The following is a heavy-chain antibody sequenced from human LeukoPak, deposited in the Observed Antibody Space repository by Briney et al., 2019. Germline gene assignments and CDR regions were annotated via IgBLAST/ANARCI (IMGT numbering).Heavy chain of an antibody. CDR2: ISYDGSNK. Sequence: PGRSLRLSCAASGFTFSSYAMHWVRQAPGKGLEWVAVISYDGSNKYYADSVKGRFTISRDNSKNTLYLQMNSLRAEDTAVYYCAKDRGWRSVVYYFDYWGQGTLVTVSS. V-gene: IGHV3-30*04. CDR3: AKDRGWRSVVYYFDY. CDR1: GFTFSSYA. D-gene: IGHD3-10*01. J-gene: IGHJ4*02.